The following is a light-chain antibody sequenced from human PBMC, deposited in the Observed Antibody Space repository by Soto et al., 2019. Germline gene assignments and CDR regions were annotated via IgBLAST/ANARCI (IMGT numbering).Light chain of an antibody. CDR1: QSVTNY. J-gene: IGKJ1*01. V-gene: IGKV1-39*01. CDR3: QQSYSTPQT. CDR2: AAS. Sequence: DIQMTQSPSSLSASVGDRVTITCRASQSVTNYVNWFQQKPGKAPNLLIFAASSLQSGVPSRFSGTGSGTDFTLTISSLQPDEFATYYCQQSYSTPQTFGQGTKVEIK.